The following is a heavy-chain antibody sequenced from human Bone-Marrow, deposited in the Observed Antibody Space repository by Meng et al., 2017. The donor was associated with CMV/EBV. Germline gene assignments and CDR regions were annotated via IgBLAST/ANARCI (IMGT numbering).Heavy chain of an antibody. V-gene: IGHV1-2*02. Sequence: ASVKVSCKASGYTFTGYYMHWVRQAPGQGLEWMGWINPNSGGTNYAQKFQGRVTMTRDTSISTAYMELRSLRSDDTAVYYCARDLDIVVVPAADPPKYGMDVWGQGTTVTVSS. CDR3: ARDLDIVVVPAADPPKYGMDV. D-gene: IGHD2-2*01. J-gene: IGHJ6*02. CDR1: GYTFTGYY. CDR2: INPNSGGT.